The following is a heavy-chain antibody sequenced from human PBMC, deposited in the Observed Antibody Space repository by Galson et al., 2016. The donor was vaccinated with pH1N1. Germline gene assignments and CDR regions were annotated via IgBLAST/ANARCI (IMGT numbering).Heavy chain of an antibody. CDR1: GFDFSASS. D-gene: IGHD5-24*01. CDR3: ARPRDANGFDP. Sequence: SLRLSCAASGFDFSASSIHWVRQTSGQGLEWVGRIRDKPYTYATAYAAPVNGRFTLSRDDSKNTAYLHMNSLKTDDTAVYYCARPRDANGFDPWGRGTLVTVSS. CDR2: IRDKPYTYAT. J-gene: IGHJ5*02. V-gene: IGHV3-73*01.